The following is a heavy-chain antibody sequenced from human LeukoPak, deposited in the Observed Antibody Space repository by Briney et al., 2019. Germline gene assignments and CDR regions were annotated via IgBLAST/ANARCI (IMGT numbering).Heavy chain of an antibody. CDR1: GFTFYDYG. D-gene: IGHD2-15*01. CDR2: INWNGGST. V-gene: IGHV3-20*04. Sequence: GGSLRLSCAASGFTFYDYGMSCVRQAPGKGLEWVSGINWNGGSTGYADSVKSRFTISRDNAKNSLYLQMNSLRAEDTALYYRARDCSGGSCYRGYAFDIWGQGTMFTVFS. J-gene: IGHJ3*02. CDR3: ARDCSGGSCYRGYAFDI.